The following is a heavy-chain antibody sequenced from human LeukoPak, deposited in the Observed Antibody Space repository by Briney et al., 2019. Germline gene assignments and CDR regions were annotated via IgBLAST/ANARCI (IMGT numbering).Heavy chain of an antibody. Sequence: PGGSLRLSCAASGFTLNSYSMNWVRQAPGKGLEWVSYIRSSGDMIYYADSVKGRFTISRDIAKNSVYLQMNSLRDEDTAVYYCVRDRDALDYWGQGTPVTVSS. CDR2: IRSSGDMI. CDR1: GFTLNSYS. V-gene: IGHV3-48*02. J-gene: IGHJ4*02. CDR3: VRDRDALDY.